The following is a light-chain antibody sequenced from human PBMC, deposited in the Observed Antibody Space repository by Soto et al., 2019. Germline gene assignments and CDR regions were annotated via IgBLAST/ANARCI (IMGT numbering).Light chain of an antibody. CDR2: KAS. J-gene: IGKJ1*01. V-gene: IGKV1-5*03. CDR3: QQYNSYSPT. Sequence: EIPMTQSPSTLSGCVGDRVSIXCRASHTVSSRFGWYQQKPGKAPKLLISKASTLKGGGPPRCSGSGSGTEFTRTISSRQHDDFATYYCQQYNSYSPTFGQGTKVDIK. CDR1: HTVSSR.